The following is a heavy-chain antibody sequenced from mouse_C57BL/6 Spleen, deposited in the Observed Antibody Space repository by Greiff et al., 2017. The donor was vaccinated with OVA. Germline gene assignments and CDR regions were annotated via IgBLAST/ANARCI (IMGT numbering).Heavy chain of an antibody. CDR3: ARDVVTTRGPVAY. CDR1: GFTFSSYA. Sequence: EVQRVESGGGLVKPGGSLKLSCAASGFTFSSYAMSWVRQTPEKRLEWVATISDGGSYTYYPDNVKGRFTISRDNAKNNLYLQMSHLKSEDTAMYYCARDVVTTRGPVAYWGQGTLVTVSA. D-gene: IGHD2-2*01. V-gene: IGHV5-4*01. J-gene: IGHJ3*01. CDR2: ISDGGSYT.